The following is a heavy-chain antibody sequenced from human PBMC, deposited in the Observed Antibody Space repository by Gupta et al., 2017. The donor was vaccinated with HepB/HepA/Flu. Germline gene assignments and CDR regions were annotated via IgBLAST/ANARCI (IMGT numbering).Heavy chain of an antibody. CDR3: ARRLTPTWYFDL. V-gene: IGHV4-39*01. J-gene: IGHJ2*01. CDR2: IYYSGST. Sequence: QVQLQESGPGLVKPSETLSLTCTVSGGSISSRRYYWGWIRQPPGKGLEWLGNIYYSGSTYDNPSLKSRVTLFVDTSKNQFSLRLSSVTAADTAVYYCARRLTPTWYFDLWGRGTRVTVSS. CDR1: GGSISSRRYY.